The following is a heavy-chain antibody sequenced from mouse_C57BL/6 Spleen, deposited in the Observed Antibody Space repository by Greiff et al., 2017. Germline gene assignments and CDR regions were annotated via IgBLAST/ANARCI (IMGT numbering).Heavy chain of an antibody. V-gene: IGHV1-15*01. J-gene: IGHJ1*03. Sequence: QVQLQQSGAELVRPGASVTLSCKASGYTFTDYEMHWVKQTPVHGLEWVGAIDPETGGTAYNQKFKGKAILTADKSSSTAYMELRSLTSEDSAVYYCTRGYGSSSWYFGVWGTGTTVTVSS. CDR3: TRGYGSSSWYFGV. CDR2: IDPETGGT. D-gene: IGHD1-1*01. CDR1: GYTFTDYE.